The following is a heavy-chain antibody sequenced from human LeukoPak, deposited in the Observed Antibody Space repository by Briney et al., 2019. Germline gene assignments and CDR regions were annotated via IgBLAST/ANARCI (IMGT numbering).Heavy chain of an antibody. Sequence: ASVKVSCKASGYTFTSYAMHWVRQAPGQGLEWMGWINPNSGGTNYAQKFQGRVTMTRDTSISTAYMELSRLRSDDTAVYYCARVIVVVPAALFDYWGQGTLVTVSS. CDR2: INPNSGGT. J-gene: IGHJ4*02. D-gene: IGHD2-2*01. CDR3: ARVIVVVPAALFDY. V-gene: IGHV1-2*02. CDR1: GYTFTSYA.